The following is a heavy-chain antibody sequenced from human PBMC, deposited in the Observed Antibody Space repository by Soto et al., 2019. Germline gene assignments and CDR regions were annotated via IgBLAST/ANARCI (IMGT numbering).Heavy chain of an antibody. J-gene: IGHJ6*02. D-gene: IGHD1-1*01. V-gene: IGHV4-34*01. Sequence: SQTLSLTYGVYGGSFSGYYGSWIRQPRGKGLEWIGEINHSGSTNYNPSLKSRVTISVDTSKNQFSLKLSSGNAADTAVYYCAREGPTRSGMDVWGQGTPVTVSS. CDR1: GGSFSGYY. CDR2: INHSGST. CDR3: AREGPTRSGMDV.